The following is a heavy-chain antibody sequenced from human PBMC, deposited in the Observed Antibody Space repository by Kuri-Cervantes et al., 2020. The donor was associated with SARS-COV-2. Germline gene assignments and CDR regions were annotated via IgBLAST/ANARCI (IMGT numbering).Heavy chain of an antibody. CDR1: GFTFSTFA. CDR3: ARDFETITILSGAFDI. CDR2: IGGSGGST. Sequence: GESLKISCAASGFTFSTFAMTWVRQAPGKGLEWVSAIGGSGGSTYYADSVKGRFTISRDNAKNSLYLQMNSLRAEDTAVYYCARDFETITILSGAFDIWGQGAMVTGSS. V-gene: IGHV3-21*01. J-gene: IGHJ3*02. D-gene: IGHD3-3*01.